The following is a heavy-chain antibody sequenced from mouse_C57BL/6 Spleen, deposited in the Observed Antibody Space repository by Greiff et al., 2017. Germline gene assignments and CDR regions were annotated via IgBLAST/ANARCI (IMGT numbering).Heavy chain of an antibody. V-gene: IGHV14-4*01. CDR3: ARTGYYAMDY. Sequence: VQLQQSGAELVRPGASVKLSCTASGFNIKDDYMHWVKQRPEQGLEWIGWIDPENGDTEYASKFQGKATITADTSSNTAYLQLSSLTSEDTAVYYCARTGYYAMDYWGQGTSVTVSS. D-gene: IGHD4-1*01. CDR2: IDPENGDT. CDR1: GFNIKDDY. J-gene: IGHJ4*01.